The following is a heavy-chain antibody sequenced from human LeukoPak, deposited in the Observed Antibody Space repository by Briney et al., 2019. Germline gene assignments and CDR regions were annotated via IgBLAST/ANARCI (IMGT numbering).Heavy chain of an antibody. J-gene: IGHJ6*03. Sequence: SETLSLTCTVSGGSISSYYWSWVRQPPDKTLEWIGYIHYSGSTNYNPSLKSRVTISVDTSKNQFSLKLSSVTAADTAVYYCARYTYDSSGYYTYYYYMDVWGKGTTVTVSS. CDR1: GGSISSYY. CDR3: ARYTYDSSGYYTYYYYMDV. CDR2: IHYSGST. V-gene: IGHV4-59*01. D-gene: IGHD3-22*01.